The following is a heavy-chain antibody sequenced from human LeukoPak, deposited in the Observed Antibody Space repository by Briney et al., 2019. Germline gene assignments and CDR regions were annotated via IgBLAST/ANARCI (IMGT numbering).Heavy chain of an antibody. D-gene: IGHD7-27*01. CDR2: IREDGTEK. Sequence: GGSLRLSCAASGFTFGDYGMSWVRQAPGKGLEWVANIREDGTEKNYVDSVKGRFTISRDNAKDSLFLQMSNLGDDDTAIYYCARHVGISFWGQGTLVTVSS. CDR3: ARHVGISF. CDR1: GFTFGDYG. V-gene: IGHV3-7*01. J-gene: IGHJ4*02.